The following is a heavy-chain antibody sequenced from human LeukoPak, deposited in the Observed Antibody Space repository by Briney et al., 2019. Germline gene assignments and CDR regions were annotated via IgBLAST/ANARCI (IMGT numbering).Heavy chain of an antibody. CDR2: ISGSGGST. D-gene: IGHD3-10*01. V-gene: IGHV3-23*01. CDR3: AKDAYGSGSYPDY. Sequence: SGGSLRLSCAASGFTFSSYAMSWVRQAPGKGLEWVSAISGSGGSTYYADSVKGRFAISRDNSKNTLYLQMNSLRAEDTAVYYCAKDAYGSGSYPDYWGQGTLVTVSS. CDR1: GFTFSSYA. J-gene: IGHJ4*02.